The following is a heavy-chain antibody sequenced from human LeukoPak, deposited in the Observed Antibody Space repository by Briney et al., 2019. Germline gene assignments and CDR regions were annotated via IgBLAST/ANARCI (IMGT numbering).Heavy chain of an antibody. CDR1: GFTFSNYW. Sequence: GGSLRLSCAASGFTFSNYWMSWVRQAPGKGLEWVAVMWCDGSNKYYADSVKGRFTISRDDSKNTLYLQMNSLRAEDTAVYYCARDNYILTGYYNAFDIWGQGTLVTVSS. CDR2: MWCDGSNK. J-gene: IGHJ3*02. V-gene: IGHV3-33*08. D-gene: IGHD3-9*01. CDR3: ARDNYILTGYYNAFDI.